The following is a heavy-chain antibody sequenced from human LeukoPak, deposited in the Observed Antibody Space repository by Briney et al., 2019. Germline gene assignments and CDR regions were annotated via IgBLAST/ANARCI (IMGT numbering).Heavy chain of an antibody. CDR2: ISYDGSNK. CDR1: GFTFSSYG. J-gene: IGHJ4*02. D-gene: IGHD3-10*01. V-gene: IGHV3-30*18. CDR3: AKGNLWFGEEGYLDY. Sequence: PGGSLRLSCAASGFTFSSYGMHWVRQAPGKGLEWVAAISYDGSNKYYADSVKGRFTISRDNSKNTLYLQMNSLRAEDTAVYYCAKGNLWFGEEGYLDYWGQGTLVTVSS.